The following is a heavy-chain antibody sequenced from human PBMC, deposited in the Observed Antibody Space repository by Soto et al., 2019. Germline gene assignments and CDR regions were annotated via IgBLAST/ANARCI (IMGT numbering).Heavy chain of an antibody. CDR1: GFTFSNYG. CDR3: AKQGSQLDFDY. D-gene: IGHD6-6*01. CDR2: ISYDGSDK. J-gene: IGHJ4*02. V-gene: IGHV3-30*18. Sequence: QVQLVESGGGVVQPGRSLRLSCVASGFTFSNYGMYWVRQAPGKGLEWVAVISYDGSDKYYIDSVKGRFTISRDNSKNTLYVQMNSLRPEDKAVYFCAKQGSQLDFDYWGQGTLVTVSS.